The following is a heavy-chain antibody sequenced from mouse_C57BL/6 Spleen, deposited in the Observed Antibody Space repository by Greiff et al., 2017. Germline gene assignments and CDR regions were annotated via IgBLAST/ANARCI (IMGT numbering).Heavy chain of an antibody. CDR3: ARGEDYDHYYAMDY. J-gene: IGHJ4*01. D-gene: IGHD2-4*01. Sequence: LQESGPELVKPGASVKISCKASGYTFTDYYINWVKQRPGQGLEWIGWIYPGSGNTKYNEKFKCKATLTVDTSSSTAYMQLSSLTSEDSAVYFCARGEDYDHYYAMDYWGQGTSVTVSS. CDR2: IYPGSGNT. CDR1: GYTFTDYY. V-gene: IGHV1-84*01.